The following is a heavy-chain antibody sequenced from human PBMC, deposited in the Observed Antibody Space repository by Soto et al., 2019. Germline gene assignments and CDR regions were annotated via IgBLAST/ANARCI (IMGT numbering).Heavy chain of an antibody. CDR1: GVSLSTGGVG. Sequence: QITLNESGPTLVKPTQTLTLTCNVSGVSLSTGGVGVGWIRQPPGKALEWLALIYWDDDQRSSPSLKSRLTNTTDPSNNQVALTLPNIAPEDTATYYGAHMPAAKFDYWGQGTLVTVSS. CDR2: IYWDDDQ. CDR3: AHMPAAKFDY. J-gene: IGHJ4*02. D-gene: IGHD2-15*01. V-gene: IGHV2-5*02.